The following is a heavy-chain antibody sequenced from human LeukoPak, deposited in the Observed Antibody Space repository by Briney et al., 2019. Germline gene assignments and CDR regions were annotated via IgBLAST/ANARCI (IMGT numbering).Heavy chain of an antibody. CDR3: TRDSGTYNWFDP. Sequence: GGSLRLSCAASGFTFSGSAIHWVRQSSGIGLEWVGQIDKKDKGYATATAYAASVKGRFTISRDDSINTAYLQMKSLKTEDTALYYCTRDSGTYNWFDPWGQGTLVTVSS. J-gene: IGHJ5*02. CDR1: GFTFSGSA. V-gene: IGHV3-73*01. CDR2: IDKKDKGYATAT. D-gene: IGHD1-26*01.